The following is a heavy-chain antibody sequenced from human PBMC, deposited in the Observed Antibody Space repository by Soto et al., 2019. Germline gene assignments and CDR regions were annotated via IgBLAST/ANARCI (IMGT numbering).Heavy chain of an antibody. Sequence: PSETLSLTCTVSGGSISSGDYYWSWIRQPPGKGLEWIGYIYYSGSTYYNPSLKSRVTISVDTSKNQFSLKLSSVTAADTAVYYCARLQAFGDLDYWGQGTLVTVSS. CDR3: ARLQAFGDLDY. V-gene: IGHV4-30-4*01. CDR2: IYYSGST. J-gene: IGHJ4*02. D-gene: IGHD3-10*01. CDR1: GGSISSGDYY.